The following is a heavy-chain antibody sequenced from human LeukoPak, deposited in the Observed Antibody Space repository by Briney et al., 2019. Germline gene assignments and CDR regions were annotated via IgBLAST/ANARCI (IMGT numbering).Heavy chain of an antibody. CDR2: ISSSSSYI. CDR3: ARGATHLGY. CDR1: GLTFSTSG. J-gene: IGHJ4*02. Sequence: PGGSLRLSCTASGLTFSTSGFNWVRQAPGKGLEWVSSISSSSSYIYYADSLKGRFTISRDNAKNSLYLQMNSLRAEDTAVYYCARGATHLGYWGQGTLVTVSS. V-gene: IGHV3-21*01. D-gene: IGHD5-12*01.